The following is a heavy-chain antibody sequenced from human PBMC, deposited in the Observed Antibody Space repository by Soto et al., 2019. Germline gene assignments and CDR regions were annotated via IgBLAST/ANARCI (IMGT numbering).Heavy chain of an antibody. CDR1: GFTFSSYG. Sequence: PGGSLRLSCAASGFTFSSYGMHWVRQAPGKGLEWVAVISYDGSNKYYADSVKGRFTISRDNSKNTLYLQMNSLRAEDTAVYYCAKSRGVVVVTPDYWGQGTLVTVSS. CDR3: AKSRGVVVVTPDY. J-gene: IGHJ4*02. V-gene: IGHV3-30*18. CDR2: ISYDGSNK. D-gene: IGHD3-22*01.